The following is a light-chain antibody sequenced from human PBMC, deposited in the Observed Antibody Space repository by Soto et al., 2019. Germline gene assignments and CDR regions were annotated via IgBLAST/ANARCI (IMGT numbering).Light chain of an antibody. CDR3: QQYEKWPWT. J-gene: IGKJ1*01. CDR1: QSVSNN. Sequence: EIVLTQSPATLSVSPGERGTLSCRASQSVSNNLAWYQQKLGHAPGLLIYGASTRATGIPARFSGSGSGTEFTLTISSLQAEDFAVYYCQQYEKWPWTFGQGTKVDI. V-gene: IGKV3-15*01. CDR2: GAS.